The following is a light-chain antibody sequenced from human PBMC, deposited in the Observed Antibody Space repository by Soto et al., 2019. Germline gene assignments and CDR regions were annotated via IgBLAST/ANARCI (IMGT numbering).Light chain of an antibody. Sequence: QLVLTQSPSASASLGASVKLTCTLSSGHSSYAIAWHQQQPEKGPRYLMKVNSDGSHNKGDGIPDRFSGFSSGAERYLTVSSLQSEDEADYYGQTWGSDFSVVFGGGTKVTVL. CDR1: SGHSSYA. J-gene: IGLJ2*01. CDR3: QTWGSDFSVV. CDR2: VNSDGSH. V-gene: IGLV4-69*01.